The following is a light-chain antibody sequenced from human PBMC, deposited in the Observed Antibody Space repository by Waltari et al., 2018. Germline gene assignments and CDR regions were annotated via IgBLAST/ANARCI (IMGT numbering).Light chain of an antibody. CDR2: EVN. J-gene: IGLJ1*01. CDR3: FSYAGSNTYV. CDR1: RSDVGDYKY. V-gene: IGLV2-8*01. Sequence: QSALTQPPSASGSPAQSVTISCSGTRSDVGDYKYFSWYQYYPGKATNLILYEVNKRPSGVPDRFYGSRSGSTAFLTVSGLQADDEAVYFCFSYAGSNTYVFGSGTTVTVL.